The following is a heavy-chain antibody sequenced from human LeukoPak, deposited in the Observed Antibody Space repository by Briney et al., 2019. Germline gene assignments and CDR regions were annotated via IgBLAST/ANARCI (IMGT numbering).Heavy chain of an antibody. CDR1: GFTFSSYV. Sequence: GGSLRLSCAASGFTFSSYVMTWVRQAPGKGLEWVSTVSSTGGGTYYADSVKGRFTISRDNSENTLLLQMNSLRAEDTALYYCAKDSNLVVVTAMDYWGQGSLVTVSS. CDR2: VSSTGGGT. D-gene: IGHD2-21*02. V-gene: IGHV3-23*01. CDR3: AKDSNLVVVTAMDY. J-gene: IGHJ4*02.